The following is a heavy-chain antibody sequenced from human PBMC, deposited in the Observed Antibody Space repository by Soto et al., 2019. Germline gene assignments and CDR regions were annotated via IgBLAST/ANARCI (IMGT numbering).Heavy chain of an antibody. Sequence: GGSLRLSCTASGFSFSSYAMSWVRQAPGKGLEWVSVVTESGAHSYYSDSVKGRFTISRDNSKSTLYLQMNSLTAEDTAAYYCAKRGCSGCYYFDSWGQGTLVTVSS. V-gene: IGHV3-23*01. CDR2: VTESGAHS. J-gene: IGHJ4*02. D-gene: IGHD6-19*01. CDR3: AKRGCSGCYYFDS. CDR1: GFSFSSYA.